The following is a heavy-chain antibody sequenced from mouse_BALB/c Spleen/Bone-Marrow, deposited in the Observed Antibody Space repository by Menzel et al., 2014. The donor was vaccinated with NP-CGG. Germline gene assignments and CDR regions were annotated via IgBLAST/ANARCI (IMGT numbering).Heavy chain of an antibody. V-gene: IGHV2-9*02. CDR1: GFSLTSYG. CDR2: IWAGGST. J-gene: IGHJ2*01. CDR3: ARDYYGSSYFDY. Sequence: VHLVESGPGPVAPSQSLSITCTVSGFSLTSYGVHWVRQPPGKGLEWLGVIWAGGSTNYNSALMSRLSISKDNSKSQVFLKMNSLQTDDTAMYYCARDYYGSSYFDYWGQGTTLTVSS. D-gene: IGHD1-1*01.